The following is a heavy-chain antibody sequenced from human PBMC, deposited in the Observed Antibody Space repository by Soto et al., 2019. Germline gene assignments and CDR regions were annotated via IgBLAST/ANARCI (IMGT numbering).Heavy chain of an antibody. D-gene: IGHD2-2*01. Sequence: GESLKISCKGSGYSFTSYWIGWVRQMPGKGLEWMGIIYPGDSDTRYSPSFQGQVTISADKSISTAYLQWSSLKASDTDMYYCARHYCSSTSCYPVYYYYYGMDVWGQGTTVTVSS. J-gene: IGHJ6*02. CDR1: GYSFTSYW. V-gene: IGHV5-51*01. CDR3: ARHYCSSTSCYPVYYYYYGMDV. CDR2: IYPGDSDT.